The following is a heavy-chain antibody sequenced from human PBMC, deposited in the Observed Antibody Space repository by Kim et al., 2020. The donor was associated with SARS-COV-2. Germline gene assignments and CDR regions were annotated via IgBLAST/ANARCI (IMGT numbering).Heavy chain of an antibody. CDR2: SSAYNGNT. J-gene: IGHJ4*02. V-gene: IGHV1-18*01. D-gene: IGHD6-19*01. CDR3: ARDWGMAVGGTFED. CDR1: GYTFSGYA. Sequence: ASVKVSCKALGYTFSGYAIAWVRQAPGKGLEWLGWSSAYNGNTTYAQKFQGRVSMTTDTATTTAYLDLRSLRSDDTAVYYCARDWGMAVGGTFEDWGQGT.